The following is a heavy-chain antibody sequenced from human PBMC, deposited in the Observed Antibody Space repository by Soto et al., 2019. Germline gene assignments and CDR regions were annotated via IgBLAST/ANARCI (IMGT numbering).Heavy chain of an antibody. CDR3: ARNGNDYDILTGFYPTSCYFGMDV. V-gene: IGHV5-51*01. Sequence: GGSLKISCEVSGYKFTNYWIGWVRQMPGKGLEWMGIIYPGDSETRYSPSFQGQVTISVDKSISTAYLQWSSLKASDTAIYYCARNGNDYDILTGFYPTSCYFGMDVWGQGTTVTVSS. CDR2: IYPGDSET. J-gene: IGHJ6*02. CDR1: GYKFTNYW. D-gene: IGHD3-9*01.